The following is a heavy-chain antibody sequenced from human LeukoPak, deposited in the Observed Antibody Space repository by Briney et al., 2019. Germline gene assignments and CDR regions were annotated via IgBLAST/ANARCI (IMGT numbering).Heavy chain of an antibody. V-gene: IGHV3-23*01. D-gene: IGHD1-7*01. CDR2: ISGSGGST. Sequence: SGGSLRLSCAASGFTFSSYAMSWVRQAPGKGLEWVSAISGSGGSTYYADSVKGRFTISRDNSQNTVYLLMNSLRAEDTAVYYCAKNRLELRGWGQGTLVTVSS. CDR3: AKNRLELRG. J-gene: IGHJ4*02. CDR1: GFTFSSYA.